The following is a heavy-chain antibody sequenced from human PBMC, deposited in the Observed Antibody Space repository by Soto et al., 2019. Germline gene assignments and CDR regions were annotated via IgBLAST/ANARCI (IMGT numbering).Heavy chain of an antibody. CDR2: IWYDGSNK. Sequence: GGSLRLSCAASGFTFSSYGMHWVRQAPGKGLEWVAVIWYDGSNKYYAESVKGRFTISRDNSKNTLYLQMDSLRAEDTAVYYCARDSHVGSGWQLTADYWGQGTLVTVSS. D-gene: IGHD6-19*01. CDR1: GFTFSSYG. J-gene: IGHJ4*02. CDR3: ARDSHVGSGWQLTADY. V-gene: IGHV3-33*01.